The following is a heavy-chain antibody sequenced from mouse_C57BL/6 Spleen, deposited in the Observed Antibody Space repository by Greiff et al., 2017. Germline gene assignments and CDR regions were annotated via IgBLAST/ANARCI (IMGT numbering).Heavy chain of an antibody. CDR3: ARAWYFDV. V-gene: IGHV5-4*03. J-gene: IGHJ1*03. Sequence: EVKLQESGGGLVKPGGSLKLSCAASGFTFSSYAMSWVRQTPEKRLEWVATISDGGSYTYYPDNVKGRFTISRDNAKHNLYLQMSHLKSEDTAMYYCARAWYFDVWGTGTTVTVSS. CDR1: GFTFSSYA. CDR2: ISDGGSYT.